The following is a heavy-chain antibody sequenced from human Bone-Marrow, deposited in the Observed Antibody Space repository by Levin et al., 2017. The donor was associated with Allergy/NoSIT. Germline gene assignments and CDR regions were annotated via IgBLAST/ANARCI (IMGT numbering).Heavy chain of an antibody. CDR1: GFTFSSFW. CDR3: AKTSRSSTDTGY. D-gene: IGHD6-6*01. CDR2: IKQDGSEQ. Sequence: GESLKISCAASGFTFSSFWMSWVRQAPGKGLEWVANIKQDGSEQYYLDSVKGRFTISRDNAENSLYLQMNSLRVEDTAVYYCAKTSRSSTDTGYWGQGTLVTVSS. J-gene: IGHJ4*02. V-gene: IGHV3-7*01.